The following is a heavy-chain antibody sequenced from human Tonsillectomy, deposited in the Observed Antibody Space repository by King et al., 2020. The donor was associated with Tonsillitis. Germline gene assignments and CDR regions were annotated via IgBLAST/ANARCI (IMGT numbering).Heavy chain of an antibody. CDR3: TATYYYGSGSGYYFDY. CDR2: IRSKDYGGTT. CDR1: GFNFAEYA. Sequence: QLVQSGGGLVQPGRSLRLSCTSSGFNFAEYAMKWFRRAPGKGLEWVGFIRSKDYGGTTEYAAPMKGRFTISRDDSKSIAYLQMNSLKTEDTAVYYCTATYYYGSGSGYYFDYWGQGTLVTVSS. D-gene: IGHD3-10*01. V-gene: IGHV3-49*03. J-gene: IGHJ4*02.